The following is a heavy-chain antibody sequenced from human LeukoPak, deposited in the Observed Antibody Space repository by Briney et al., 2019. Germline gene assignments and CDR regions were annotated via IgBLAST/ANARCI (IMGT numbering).Heavy chain of an antibody. CDR2: IYYTGTT. J-gene: IGHJ4*02. CDR3: ARARVVGSFLFDS. V-gene: IGHV4-31*03. CDR1: GGSISSGGYY. Sequence: PSETLSLTCTVSGGSISSGGYYWSWIRQHPGKGLEWIGYIYYTGTTYYNSSLKSRVTISVGTSKNQFSLKLSSVTAADTAVYYCARARVVGSFLFDSWGQGTLVTISS. D-gene: IGHD1-26*01.